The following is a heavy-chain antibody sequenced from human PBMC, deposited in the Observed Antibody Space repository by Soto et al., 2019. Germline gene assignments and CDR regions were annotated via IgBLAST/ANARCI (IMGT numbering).Heavy chain of an antibody. CDR2: IWYDGSNK. J-gene: IGHJ4*02. V-gene: IGHV3-33*01. CDR3: ARDSMDVGGVVWYFDY. CDR1: GFTFSSYG. Sequence: PGGSLRLSCAASGFTFSSYGMHWVRQAPGKGLEWVAVIWYDGSNKYYADSVKGRFTISRDNSKNTLYLQMNSLRAEDTVVYYCARDSMDVGGVVWYFDYWGQGTLVTVSS. D-gene: IGHD3-10*02.